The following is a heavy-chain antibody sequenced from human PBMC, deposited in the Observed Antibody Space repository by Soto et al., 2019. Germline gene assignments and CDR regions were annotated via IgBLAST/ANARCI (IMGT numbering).Heavy chain of an antibody. V-gene: IGHV2-5*02. J-gene: IGHJ4*02. CDR2: IYWDDDK. CDR1: GFSLSTSGVG. D-gene: IGHD2-21*02. CDR3: AHRLQEGACYAYDF. Sequence: QITLKESGPTLVNPTQTLTLTCTFSGFSLSTSGVGVGWIRQPPGKALEWLALIYWDDDKRYSPALKSRLTIXKXTXXSQVVRTMTNMNPIDTATDYCAHRLQEGACYAYDFCGQGALVIVSS.